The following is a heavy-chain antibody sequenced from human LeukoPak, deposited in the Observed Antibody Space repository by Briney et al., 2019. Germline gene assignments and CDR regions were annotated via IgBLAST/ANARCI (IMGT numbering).Heavy chain of an antibody. CDR2: ISNDSVDK. J-gene: IGHJ3*02. D-gene: IGHD3-3*01. CDR1: GFMFSDYY. CDR3: ARRDWVSGAVRAFDI. V-gene: IGHV3-11*04. Sequence: PGGSLRLSCVGSGFMFSDYYMSWIRQAPGKGLEWVSYISNDSVDKYYVDSVRGRFTISRDNAKKSMYLQMSGLRAEDTAVYYCARRDWVSGAVRAFDIWGQGTMVTVSS.